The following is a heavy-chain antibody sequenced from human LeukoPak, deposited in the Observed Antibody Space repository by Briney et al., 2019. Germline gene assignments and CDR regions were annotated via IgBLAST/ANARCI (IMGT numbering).Heavy chain of an antibody. CDR1: GFTFSNYA. CDR3: ARDRNYYGSGNYDP. Sequence: GGSLRLSCAASGFTFSNYAINWVRQAPGKGLEWVSSITSSSAYIYYADSVQGRFSISRDDAKNSLYLQMNSLRAEDTARYYCARDRNYYGSGNYDPWGQGTLVTVSS. D-gene: IGHD3-10*01. CDR2: ITSSSAYI. V-gene: IGHV3-21*01. J-gene: IGHJ5*02.